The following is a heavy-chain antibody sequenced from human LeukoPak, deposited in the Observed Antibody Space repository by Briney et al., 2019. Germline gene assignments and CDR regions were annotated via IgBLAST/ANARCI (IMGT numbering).Heavy chain of an antibody. Sequence: SETLSLTCTVSGVSSSSSSYYWGGIRQPAGKGLEWIGRIYTGGSTNYNPSLKSRVTISLDTSKNQVSLKLNSVTAADPAVYYCARDGLWVTAAYAFDIWGQGTMVTVSS. CDR1: GVSSSSSSYY. J-gene: IGHJ3*02. D-gene: IGHD2-21*02. CDR3: ARDGLWVTAAYAFDI. CDR2: IYTGGST. V-gene: IGHV4-61*02.